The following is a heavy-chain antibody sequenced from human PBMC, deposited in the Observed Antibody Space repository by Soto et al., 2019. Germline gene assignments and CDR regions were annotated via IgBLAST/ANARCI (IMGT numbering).Heavy chain of an antibody. CDR1: GFTFSNGW. V-gene: IGHV3-15*01. CDR3: ATDRGISLRPLLDF. Sequence: VQLVESGGGSVKPGGSLRLSWAASGFTFSNGWMGWVRQAPGKGLEWVGRTKSKNDGGTTDYAAPGKGRFAISRDDSRNTFLAQIHSQKPEDAAGYYFATDRGISLRPLLDFWGQGTLVTVSS. CDR2: TKSKNDGGTT. J-gene: IGHJ4*02. D-gene: IGHD1-20*01.